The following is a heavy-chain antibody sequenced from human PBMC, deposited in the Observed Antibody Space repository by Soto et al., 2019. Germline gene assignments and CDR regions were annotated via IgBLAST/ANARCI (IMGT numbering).Heavy chain of an antibody. CDR2: IYNSGST. V-gene: IGHV4-59*01. Sequence: SETLSLTCTVSGGSISSYYWSWIRQPPGKGLEWIGYIYNSGSTNYNPSLKSRVTISQDTSKNQFSLKLSSVTAADTAVYYCARVNSWAGEYTWFDPWGQGTLVTVSS. D-gene: IGHD3-10*01. CDR1: GGSISSYY. CDR3: ARVNSWAGEYTWFDP. J-gene: IGHJ5*02.